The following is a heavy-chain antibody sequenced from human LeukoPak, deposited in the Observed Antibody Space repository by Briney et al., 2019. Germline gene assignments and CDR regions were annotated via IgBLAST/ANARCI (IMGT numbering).Heavy chain of an antibody. D-gene: IGHD3-10*01. Sequence: LETLSLTCTVSGGSFSSYYWSWIRQPPGKGLEWIGHIYYSGSTNYNPSLKSRVTTSVDTSKNQFSLKLRSVTEADTAVYYCARAPALLWFGELYYLDVWGKGTTVTVSS. J-gene: IGHJ6*03. CDR1: GGSFSSYY. CDR3: ARAPALLWFGELYYLDV. CDR2: IYYSGST. V-gene: IGHV4-59*01.